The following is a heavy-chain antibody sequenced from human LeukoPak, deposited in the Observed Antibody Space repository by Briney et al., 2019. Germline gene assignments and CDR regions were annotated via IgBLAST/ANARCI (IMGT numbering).Heavy chain of an antibody. CDR1: GFTFSSYW. J-gene: IGHJ5*02. V-gene: IGHV3-7*01. Sequence: TGGSLRLSCAASGFTFSSYWMSWVRQAPGKGLEWVANIKQDGSEKYYVDSVKGRFTISRDNAKNSLYLQMNSLRAEDTAVYYCARGRENRYDFWSGYFEINWFDPWGQGTLVTVSS. D-gene: IGHD3-3*01. CDR3: ARGRENRYDFWSGYFEINWFDP. CDR2: IKQDGSEK.